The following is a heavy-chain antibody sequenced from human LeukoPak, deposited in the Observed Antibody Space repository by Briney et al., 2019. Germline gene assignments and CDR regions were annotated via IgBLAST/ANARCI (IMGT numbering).Heavy chain of an antibody. V-gene: IGHV3-23*01. CDR3: AKPEASSGWSEGDY. CDR1: GFTFSSYA. J-gene: IGHJ4*02. CDR2: ISGSGGST. D-gene: IGHD6-19*01. Sequence: GGSLRLSCAASGFTFSSYAMSWVRQAPGKGLEWVSAISGSGGSTYYADSVKGRFTISRDNSKNTLYLQMNSLRAEDTAVYYCAKPEASSGWSEGDYWGQGTLVTVSS.